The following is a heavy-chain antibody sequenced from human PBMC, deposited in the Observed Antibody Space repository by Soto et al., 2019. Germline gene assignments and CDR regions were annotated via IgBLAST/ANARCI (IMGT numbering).Heavy chain of an antibody. CDR2: IYYSGST. J-gene: IGHJ6*02. CDR1: GGSISSSSYY. D-gene: IGHD3-10*01. CDR3: ARDESPRPSGSYYNYSYYYGMDV. V-gene: IGHV4-39*01. Sequence: QLQLQESGPGLVKPSETLSLTCTVSGGSISSSSYYWGWIRQPPGKGLEWIGSIYYSGSTYYNPSLKSRVAISVDTSKNQFSLKLSSVTAADTAVYSCARDESPRPSGSYYNYSYYYGMDVWGQGTTVTVSS.